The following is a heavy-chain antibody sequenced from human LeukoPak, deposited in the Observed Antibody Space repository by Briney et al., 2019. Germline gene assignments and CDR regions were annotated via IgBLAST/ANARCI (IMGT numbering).Heavy chain of an antibody. D-gene: IGHD3-10*01. CDR2: SRNKASSYTT. J-gene: IGHJ6*02. Sequence: PGGSLRLSCAASGFKFSDHYIDWVRQAPGKGLEWVGRSRNKASSYTTEYAASVEGRFTISRDVSESSLYLQMNSLRTEDTAVYYCGMGSVARDYYGMDVWGQGTTVTVSS. CDR3: GMGSVARDYYGMDV. CDR1: GFKFSDHY. V-gene: IGHV3-72*01.